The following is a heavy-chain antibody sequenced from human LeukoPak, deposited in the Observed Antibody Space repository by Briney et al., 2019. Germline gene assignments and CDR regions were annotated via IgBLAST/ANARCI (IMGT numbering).Heavy chain of an antibody. V-gene: IGHV3-11*01. Sequence: KPGGSLRLSCAASGFTLSDYYMSWIRQAPGKGLEWVSYSSSSGSTIYYADSVKGRFAISRDNAKNSLYLQMYSLRAEDTAVYYCARRRDFIDYWGQGTLVTVSS. CDR2: SSSSGSTI. CDR1: GFTLSDYY. J-gene: IGHJ4*02. CDR3: ARRRDFIDY. D-gene: IGHD3/OR15-3a*01.